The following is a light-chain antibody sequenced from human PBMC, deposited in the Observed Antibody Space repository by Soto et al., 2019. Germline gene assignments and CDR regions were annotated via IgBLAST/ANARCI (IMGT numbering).Light chain of an antibody. CDR2: GSS. CDR1: QDIRIA. CDR3: LQRSSLPWA. V-gene: IGKV1-17*01. Sequence: DIQMTQSPSSLSASVGDRVTITCRASQDIRIALDWFQQKPGKAPRRLIYGSSSLQNGVPSRFSGGGSGTEFTLTISSLQPEDFATYLCLQRSSLPWAFGQGTKVDVK. J-gene: IGKJ1*01.